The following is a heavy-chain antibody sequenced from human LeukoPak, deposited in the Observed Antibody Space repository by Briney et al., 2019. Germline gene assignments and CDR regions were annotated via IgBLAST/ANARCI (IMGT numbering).Heavy chain of an antibody. J-gene: IGHJ5*02. D-gene: IGHD3-9*01. V-gene: IGHV1-2*02. CDR2: INPNSGGT. CDR1: GYTFTGYY. Sequence: ASVKVSCKASGYTFTGYYMHWVRQAPGQGLEWMGWINPNSGGTNYAQKFQGRVTMTRDTSTSTVYMELSSLRSEDTAVYYCARDRAVLRYFDWLNEGDHNWFDPWGQGTLVTVSS. CDR3: ARDRAVLRYFDWLNEGDHNWFDP.